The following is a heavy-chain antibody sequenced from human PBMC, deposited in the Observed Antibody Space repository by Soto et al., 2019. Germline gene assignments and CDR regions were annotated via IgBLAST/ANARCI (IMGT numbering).Heavy chain of an antibody. CDR2: IYYSGST. CDR1: GGSISSGDYY. J-gene: IGHJ5*02. CDR3: ARELRITGTTRFDP. D-gene: IGHD1-7*01. V-gene: IGHV4-30-4*01. Sequence: PSETLSLTCTVSGGSISSGDYYWSWIRQPPGKGLEWIGYIYYSGSTYYNPSLKSRVTISVDTSKNQFSLKLSSVTAADTAVYYCARELRITGTTRFDPWGQGTLVTVSS.